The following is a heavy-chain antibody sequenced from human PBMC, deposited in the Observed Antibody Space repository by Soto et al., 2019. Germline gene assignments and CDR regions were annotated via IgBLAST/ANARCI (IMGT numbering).Heavy chain of an antibody. J-gene: IGHJ3*02. D-gene: IGHD6-19*01. V-gene: IGHV4-30-4*02. CDR1: GDSISTPHYY. Sequence: PSETLSLTCTVSGDSISTPHYYWSWIRQPPGKGLEWIGYIYYSGSTYYNPSLKSRVTISEDTPKNQFSLKLTYVTAADTAVYYCARQQWLVLNAFDIWGQGTMVTVSS. CDR3: ARQQWLVLNAFDI. CDR2: IYYSGST.